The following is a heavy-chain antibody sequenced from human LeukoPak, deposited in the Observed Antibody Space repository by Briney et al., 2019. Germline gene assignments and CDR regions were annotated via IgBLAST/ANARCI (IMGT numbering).Heavy chain of an antibody. D-gene: IGHD2-2*01. Sequence: GSSVKVSCKASGGTFSSYAISWVRQAPGQGLEWMGRIIPILGIANYAQKFQGRVTITADKSTSTAYMELSSLRSEDTAVYYCVFSCSSTRCYSDYWGQGTLVTVSS. CDR3: VFSCSSTRCYSDY. V-gene: IGHV1-69*04. J-gene: IGHJ4*02. CDR1: GGTFSSYA. CDR2: IIPILGIA.